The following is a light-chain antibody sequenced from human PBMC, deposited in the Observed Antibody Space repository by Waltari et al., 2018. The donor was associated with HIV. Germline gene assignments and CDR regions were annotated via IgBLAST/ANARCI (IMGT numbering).Light chain of an antibody. Sequence: QSVLTQPPSASGTPGQRVTIFCSGSSSNIGRNNVYWYQQLPEMAPKLLIYRNNGRPSAVPDRFSGSKSGTSASLAISGRRSEDEADYYCATWDDSLSGVLFGGGTKLTVL. CDR1: SSNIGRNN. CDR2: RNN. V-gene: IGLV1-47*01. J-gene: IGLJ2*01. CDR3: ATWDDSLSGVL.